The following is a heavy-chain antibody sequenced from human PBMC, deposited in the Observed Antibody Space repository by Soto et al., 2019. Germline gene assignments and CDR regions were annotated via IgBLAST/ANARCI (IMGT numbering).Heavy chain of an antibody. CDR1: GYSISTGYY. CDR2: FYHSVTA. CDR3: ARDGGSYSGIDY. Sequence: LSLTCAVSGYSISTGYYWAWIRQPPGKGLEWIGSFYHSVTAYYNPSLKSRVTISVDTSKNQFSLRLTSVTAADTAMYFCARDGGSYSGIDYWGQGTLVTVSS. D-gene: IGHD1-26*01. J-gene: IGHJ4*02. V-gene: IGHV4-38-2*02.